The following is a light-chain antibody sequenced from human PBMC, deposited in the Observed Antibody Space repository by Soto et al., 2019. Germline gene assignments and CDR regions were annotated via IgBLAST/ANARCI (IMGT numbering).Light chain of an antibody. J-gene: IGKJ4*01. CDR1: QDIRSE. V-gene: IGKV1-6*01. CDR2: TAS. CDR3: IQDYNYQMT. Sequence: AIQRTHSPSSLSAAVGDRVTITCRASQDIRSELGWYQQKPGKAPKVLIYTASTLQSGVPARFRGSGSGKELTLATSSLQPEDFATYYCIQDYNYQMTFGGGTKVDIX.